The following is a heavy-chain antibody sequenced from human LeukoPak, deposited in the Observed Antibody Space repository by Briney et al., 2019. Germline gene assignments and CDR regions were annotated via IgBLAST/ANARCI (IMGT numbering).Heavy chain of an antibody. D-gene: IGHD2-15*01. CDR2: IKQDGSEK. V-gene: IGHV3-7*01. CDR1: GFTFSSYA. J-gene: IGHJ6*02. CDR3: ARIPYCSGGSCYGYGMDV. Sequence: PGGSLRLSCAASGFTFSSYAMHWVRQAPGKGLEWVANIKQDGSEKYYVDSVKGRFTISRDNAKNSLYLQMNSLRAEDTAVYYCARIPYCSGGSCYGYGMDVWAKGPRSPSP.